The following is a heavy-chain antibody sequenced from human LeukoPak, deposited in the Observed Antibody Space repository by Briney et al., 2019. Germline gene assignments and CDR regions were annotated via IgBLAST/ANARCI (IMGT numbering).Heavy chain of an antibody. CDR1: GFTFSIHE. J-gene: IGHJ3*02. D-gene: IGHD2-2*01. V-gene: IGHV3-48*03. Sequence: GGSLRLSCAASGFTFSIHEMNWVRQAPGKGLEWVSYIGSSGSTIYYADSVKGRFTISRDNAKNSLYLQMNSLRAEDTAVYYCARGALACSSTSCYGAFDIWGQGTMVTVSS. CDR3: ARGALACSSTSCYGAFDI. CDR2: IGSSGSTI.